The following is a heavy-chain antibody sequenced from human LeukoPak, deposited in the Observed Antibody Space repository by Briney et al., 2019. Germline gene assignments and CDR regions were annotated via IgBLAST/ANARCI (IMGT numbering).Heavy chain of an antibody. CDR1: GFTFSSYA. Sequence: GGSLRLSCAASGFTFSSYAMHWVRHAPGKGLEWVAVISYDGSNKYYADSVKGRFTISRDNSKNTLYLQMNSLRAEDTAVYYCARGRNYYYDSSSPGGYFDYWGQGTLVTVSS. CDR2: ISYDGSNK. J-gene: IGHJ4*02. CDR3: ARGRNYYYDSSSPGGYFDY. D-gene: IGHD3-22*01. V-gene: IGHV3-30*04.